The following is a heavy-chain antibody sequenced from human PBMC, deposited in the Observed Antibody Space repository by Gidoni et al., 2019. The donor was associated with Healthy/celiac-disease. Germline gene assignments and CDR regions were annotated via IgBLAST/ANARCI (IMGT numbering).Heavy chain of an antibody. J-gene: IGHJ5*02. CDR1: GYTFTSYG. D-gene: IGHD2-2*01. CDR2: ISAYNGNT. Sequence: QVQLVPSGAEVKKPGASVKVSCKASGYTFTSYGISWVRQAPGQGLEWMGWISAYNGNTNYAQKLQGRVTMTTETSTSTAYMELRSLRSDDTAVYYCARDNVGGYCSSTSCPNWFDPWGQGTLVTVSS. CDR3: ARDNVGGYCSSTSCPNWFDP. V-gene: IGHV1-18*01.